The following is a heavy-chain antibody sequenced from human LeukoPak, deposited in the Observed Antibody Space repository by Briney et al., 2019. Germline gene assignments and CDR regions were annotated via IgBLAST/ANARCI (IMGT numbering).Heavy chain of an antibody. V-gene: IGHV3-30*02. CDR1: GFTFSSYG. Sequence: GGSLRLSCAASGFTFSSYGMHWVRQAPGKGLEWVAFIRYDGNNKYYADSVKGRFTVSRDNSKNRLYLQMNSLRADDTAVYYCASAEGYGRELDSWGQGTLATVSS. CDR2: IRYDGNNK. D-gene: IGHD4-17*01. CDR3: ASAEGYGRELDS. J-gene: IGHJ4*02.